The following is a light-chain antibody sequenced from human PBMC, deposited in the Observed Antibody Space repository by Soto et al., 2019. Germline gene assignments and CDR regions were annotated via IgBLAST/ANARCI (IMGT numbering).Light chain of an antibody. J-gene: IGKJ3*01. CDR3: QQYGSSPFT. CDR1: QSVSSSY. CDR2: GAS. Sequence: VLTQSPGTLSLSPGERASLSFRSRQSVSSSYLACYQQKPGQAPRLLIYGASSRATGIPDRFSGSGSGTDFTLTISRLEPEDFAVYYCQQYGSSPFTFGPGTKVDIK. V-gene: IGKV3-20*01.